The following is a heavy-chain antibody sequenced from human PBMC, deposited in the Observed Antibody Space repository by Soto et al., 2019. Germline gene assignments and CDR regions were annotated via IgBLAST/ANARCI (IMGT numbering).Heavy chain of an antibody. V-gene: IGHV4-59*02. CDR3: ARLSHIFPVETYYYHSMDI. J-gene: IGHJ6*02. D-gene: IGHD3-9*01. CDR2: IHSSGYT. CDR1: GGSVDNYH. Sequence: SETLCLTCSVSGGSVDNYHWSWIRRPPGKGLEWVGYIHSSGYTNYNPSLRSRLTLSVDTSKNQFSLRVSPVTAADTAVYYCARLSHIFPVETYYYHSMDIWGHGITVTVSS.